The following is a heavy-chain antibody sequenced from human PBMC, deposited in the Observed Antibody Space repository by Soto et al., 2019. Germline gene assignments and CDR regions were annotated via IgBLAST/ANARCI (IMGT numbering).Heavy chain of an antibody. CDR1: GYSFTSYW. J-gene: IGHJ6*02. CDR2: IDPSDSYT. V-gene: IGHV5-10-1*04. D-gene: IGHD6-13*01. CDR3: ASGYSSSWFYDYYYGMDV. Sequence: GESLKISCKGSGYSFTSYWISWVRQMPGKGLEWMGRIDPSDSYTNYSPSFQGQVTISADKSISTAYLQWSSLKASDTAMYYCASGYSSSWFYDYYYGMDVWGQGTTVTVSS.